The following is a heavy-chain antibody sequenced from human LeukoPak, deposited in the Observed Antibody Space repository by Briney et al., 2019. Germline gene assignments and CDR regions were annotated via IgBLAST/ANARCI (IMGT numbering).Heavy chain of an antibody. CDR3: ARNYYDSSGYRGGI. J-gene: IGHJ3*02. Sequence: PSETLSLTCAVYGGSSSGYYWSWIRQPPGKGLEWIGEINHSGSTNYDPSLKSRVTISVDTSKNQFSLKLSSVTAADTAVYYCARNYYDSSGYRGGIWGQGTMVTVSS. CDR2: INHSGST. V-gene: IGHV4-34*01. CDR1: GGSSSGYY. D-gene: IGHD3-22*01.